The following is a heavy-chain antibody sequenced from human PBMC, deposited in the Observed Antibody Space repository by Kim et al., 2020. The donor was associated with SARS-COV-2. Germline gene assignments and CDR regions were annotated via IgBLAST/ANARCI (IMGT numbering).Heavy chain of an antibody. V-gene: IGHV3-23*01. CDR3: AKDRNYYGSGSPKGWFDP. CDR2: ISGSGGST. D-gene: IGHD3-10*01. J-gene: IGHJ5*02. CDR1: GFTFSSYA. Sequence: GGSLRLSCAASGFTFSSYAMSWVRQAPGKGLEWVSAISGSGGSTYYADSVKGRFTISRDNSKNTLYLQMNSLRAEDTAVYYCAKDRNYYGSGSPKGWFDPWGQGTLVTVSS.